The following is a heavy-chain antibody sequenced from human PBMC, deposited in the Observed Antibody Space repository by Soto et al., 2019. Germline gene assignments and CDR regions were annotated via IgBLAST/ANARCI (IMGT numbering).Heavy chain of an antibody. CDR1: RGTFSSYT. Sequence: QVQLLQSGAEVKKPGSSVKVSCKASRGTFSSYTISWVRQAPGQGLEWMGRIITILGMANYAPKFQGRVTITADKSRSTAYMELSSLRSEDTAVYYCAGIGRRRWYSFEYWGQGTLVTVSS. D-gene: IGHD6-13*01. CDR3: AGIGRRRWYSFEY. V-gene: IGHV1-69*02. CDR2: IITILGMA. J-gene: IGHJ4*02.